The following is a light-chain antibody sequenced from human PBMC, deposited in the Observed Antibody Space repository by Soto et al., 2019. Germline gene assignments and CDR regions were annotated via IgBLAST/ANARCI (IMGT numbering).Light chain of an antibody. CDR2: KAS. V-gene: IGKV1-5*03. CDR1: QTISTW. J-gene: IGKJ1*01. CDR3: KQYNSYWT. Sequence: DIQMTQSPSTLSASVGDRVTITCRASQTISTWLAWYQQKPGKAPNLLIYKASSLQSGVPSRFSGSGSGTEFTLTISRLQPDEFATYYCKQYNSYWTFGQGTKVEIK.